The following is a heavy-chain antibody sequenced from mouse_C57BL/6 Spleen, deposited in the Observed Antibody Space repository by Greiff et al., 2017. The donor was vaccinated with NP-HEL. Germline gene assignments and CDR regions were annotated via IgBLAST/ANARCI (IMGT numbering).Heavy chain of an antibody. CDR1: GFTFSDAW. CDR2: ISHKATYHAS. J-gene: IGHJ3*01. D-gene: IGHD1-2*01. CDR3: TSGYPFAY. V-gene: IGHV6-6*01. Sequence: EVKVEESGGGLVQPGGSMKFSCAASGFTFSDAWMDWVRQSPDTGLEWVAVISHKATYHASYYAEYVKGRFNISRADSKSRVYLQMNSVRAEDTGIYYCTSGYPFAYWGKGTLVTVSA.